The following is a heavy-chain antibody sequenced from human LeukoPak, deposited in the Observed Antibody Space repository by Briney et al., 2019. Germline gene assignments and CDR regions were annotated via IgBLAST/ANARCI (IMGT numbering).Heavy chain of an antibody. CDR3: ASTNRYCSSTSCLTHY. Sequence: PLASVKVSCKASGYTFTGYYMHWVRQAPGQGLEWMGWISAYNGNTNYAQKLQGRVTMTTDTSTSTAYMELRSLRSDDTAVYYCASTNRYCSSTSCLTHYWGQGTLVTVSS. J-gene: IGHJ4*02. CDR2: ISAYNGNT. CDR1: GYTFTGYY. V-gene: IGHV1-18*04. D-gene: IGHD2-2*01.